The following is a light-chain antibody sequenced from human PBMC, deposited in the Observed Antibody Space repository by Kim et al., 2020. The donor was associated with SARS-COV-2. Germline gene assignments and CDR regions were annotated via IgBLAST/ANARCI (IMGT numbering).Light chain of an antibody. CDR1: SSNIGSNT. CDR2: HNN. Sequence: ELTQPPSASGTPGQRVTISCSGSSSNIGSNTVNWYQQLPGTAPKLLIYHNNQRPSGVPDRFSGSKSGTSASLAISGLQSEDEADYYCAAWDDSLNGWVFGGGTKLTVL. J-gene: IGLJ3*02. V-gene: IGLV1-44*01. CDR3: AAWDDSLNGWV.